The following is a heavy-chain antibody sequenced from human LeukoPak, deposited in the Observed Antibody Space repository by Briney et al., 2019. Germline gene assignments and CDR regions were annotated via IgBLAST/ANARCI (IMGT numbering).Heavy chain of an antibody. CDR3: ASSHVDCSSTSCPPHYFDY. Sequence: SETLSLTCAVSGVSISSGGYSWSWIRQPPGKGLEWIAYIYHSGSTYYNPSLKSRVTISVDRSKNQFSLKLSSVTAADTAVYYCASSHVDCSSTSCPPHYFDYWGQGTLVTVSS. V-gene: IGHV4-30-2*01. CDR2: IYHSGST. J-gene: IGHJ4*02. CDR1: GVSISSGGYS. D-gene: IGHD2-2*01.